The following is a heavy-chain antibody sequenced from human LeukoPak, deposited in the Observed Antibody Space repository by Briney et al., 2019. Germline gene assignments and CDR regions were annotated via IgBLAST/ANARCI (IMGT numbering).Heavy chain of an antibody. CDR3: ARVGGSSGWNLGWFDP. CDR2: ISYDGSNK. D-gene: IGHD6-19*01. Sequence: GGSLRLSCAASGFTFSSYWMHWVRQAPGKGLEWVSVISYDGSNKYYADSVKGRFTISRDNFKNTLYVQMNSLRAEDTAVYYCARVGGSSGWNLGWFDPWGQGTLVTVSS. J-gene: IGHJ5*02. CDR1: GFTFSSYW. V-gene: IGHV3-30-3*01.